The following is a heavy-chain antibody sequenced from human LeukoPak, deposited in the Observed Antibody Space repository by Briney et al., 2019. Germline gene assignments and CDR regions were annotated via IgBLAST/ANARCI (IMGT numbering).Heavy chain of an antibody. CDR2: IYSGGST. V-gene: IGHV3-53*01. CDR1: GFTVSSNY. CDR3: ARDIAYDSSGYYSPHFDY. J-gene: IGHJ4*02. D-gene: IGHD3-22*01. Sequence: PGGSLRLSCAASGFTVSSNYMSWVRQAPGKGLEWVSVIYSGGSTYYADSVKGRFTISRDNSKNTLYLLMNSLRAEDTAVYYCARDIAYDSSGYYSPHFDYWGQGTLVTVSS.